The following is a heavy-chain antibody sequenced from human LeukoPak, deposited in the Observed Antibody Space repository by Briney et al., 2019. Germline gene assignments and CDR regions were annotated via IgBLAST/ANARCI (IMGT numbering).Heavy chain of an antibody. CDR1: GGFFSSGSYY. CDR2: IYYSGST. J-gene: IGHJ5*02. CDR3: ARESLTWLQSRTSWFDP. D-gene: IGHD5-24*01. V-gene: IGHV4-39*02. Sequence: PSETLSLTCNVSGGFFSSGSYYWGWIRQPPGKGLEWLGSIYYSGSTHFDPSLKSRLSMSIDRSKNQFSLRLSSVTAADTAVYYCARESLTWLQSRTSWFDPWGQGTLVTVSS.